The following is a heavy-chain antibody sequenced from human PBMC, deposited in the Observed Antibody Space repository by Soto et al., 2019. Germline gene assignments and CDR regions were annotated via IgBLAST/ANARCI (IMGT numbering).Heavy chain of an antibody. CDR3: ARDFEGGDIVLKGWFDP. Sequence: QVQLVQSGAEVKKPGASVKVSCKASGYTFTSYGISWVRQAPGQGLEWMGWISAYNGNTNYAQKLRGRVTMTTDTSTSTAYMELRSLRSDDTAVYYCARDFEGGDIVLKGWFDPWGQGTLVTVSS. D-gene: IGHD2-8*01. J-gene: IGHJ5*02. V-gene: IGHV1-18*01. CDR2: ISAYNGNT. CDR1: GYTFTSYG.